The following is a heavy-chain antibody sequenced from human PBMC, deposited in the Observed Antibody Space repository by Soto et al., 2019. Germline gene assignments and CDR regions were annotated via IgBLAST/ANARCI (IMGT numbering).Heavy chain of an antibody. CDR2: IYYSGST. CDR1: GGSISSSSYY. J-gene: IGHJ4*02. D-gene: IGHD6-19*01. V-gene: IGHV4-39*01. CDR3: ARWYSSGLDY. Sequence: QLQLQESGPGLVKPSETLSLTCTVSGGSISSSSYYWGWIRQPPGKGREWIGSIYYSGSTYYNPSLKSRVPISVDTSKNQFSLKLSSVTAADTAVYYCARWYSSGLDYWGQGTLVTVSS.